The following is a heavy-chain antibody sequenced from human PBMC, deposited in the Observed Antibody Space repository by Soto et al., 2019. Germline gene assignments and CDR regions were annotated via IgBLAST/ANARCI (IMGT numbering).Heavy chain of an antibody. D-gene: IGHD3-10*01. CDR3: AREGRSAAPQAGFDF. V-gene: IGHV4-31*03. J-gene: IGHJ4*02. CDR2: IFYTGNT. Sequence: QVQLQESGPGLLQPSQTLSLTCTVSGNSISTGAYYWSWLRHHPVKGLEWLGHIFYTGNTHYSPSLESRLTLSVDTSKNQFSLKLTSVTVADTAIYYCAREGRSAAPQAGFDFWGQGTLVTVSS. CDR1: GNSISTGAYY.